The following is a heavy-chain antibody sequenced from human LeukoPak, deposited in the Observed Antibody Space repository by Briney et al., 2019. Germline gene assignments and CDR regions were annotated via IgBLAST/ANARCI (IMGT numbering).Heavy chain of an antibody. J-gene: IGHJ4*02. CDR2: IYPGDSDT. CDR3: ARRGYTYGFYY. V-gene: IGHV5-51*01. Sequence: GESLKISCKGSGYSLTSFWVGWVRQKPGKGLEWMGIIYPGDSDTRYSPSFQGQVTISVDKSISTAYLQWSSLKASDTAMYYCARRGYTYGFYYWGQGTLVTVSS. D-gene: IGHD5-18*01. CDR1: GYSLTSFW.